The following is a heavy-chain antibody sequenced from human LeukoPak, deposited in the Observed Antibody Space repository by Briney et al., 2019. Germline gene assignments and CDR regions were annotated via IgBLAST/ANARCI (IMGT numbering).Heavy chain of an antibody. CDR3: ARDGIAPVNYYDSSGYKSPPDY. CDR2: ISSSSSTI. D-gene: IGHD3-22*01. J-gene: IGHJ4*02. Sequence: PGGSLRLSCAASGFTFSSYSMNWVRQAPGKGLEWVSYISSSSSTIYYADSVKGRFTISRDNAKNSLYLQMNSLRAEDTAVYYCARDGIAPVNYYDSSGYKSPPDYWGQGTLVTVSS. CDR1: GFTFSSYS. V-gene: IGHV3-48*04.